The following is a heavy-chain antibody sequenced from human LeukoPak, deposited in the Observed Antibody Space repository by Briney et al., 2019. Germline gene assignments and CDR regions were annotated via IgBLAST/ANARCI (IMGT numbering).Heavy chain of an antibody. V-gene: IGHV5-51*01. CDR3: ARQSYNTKSIDF. Sequence: GESLKISCKGSGYSFTSYWIGWVRQRPGKGLEWMGIIYPGYSDTRYSPSFQGQVTISADKSINTAYMQWSSLKASDTAIYFCARQSYNTKSIDFWGQGNLVTVSS. D-gene: IGHD2-8*01. CDR1: GYSFTSYW. J-gene: IGHJ4*02. CDR2: IYPGYSDT.